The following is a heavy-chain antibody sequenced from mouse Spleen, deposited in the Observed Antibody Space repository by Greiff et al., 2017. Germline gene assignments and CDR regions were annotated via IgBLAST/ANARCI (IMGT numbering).Heavy chain of an antibody. J-gene: IGHJ1*01. D-gene: IGHD2-1*01. CDR1: GYTFTSYT. CDR3: ARGDGNYEDFDV. V-gene: IGHV1-4*01. Sequence: VTLMASGAELARPGASVKMSCKASGYTFTSYTMHWVKPRPGQGLEWIGYINPSSGYTKYNQKFKDKATLTADKSSSTAYMQLSSLTSEDSAVYYCARGDGNYEDFDVWGAGTTVTVSS. CDR2: INPSSGYT.